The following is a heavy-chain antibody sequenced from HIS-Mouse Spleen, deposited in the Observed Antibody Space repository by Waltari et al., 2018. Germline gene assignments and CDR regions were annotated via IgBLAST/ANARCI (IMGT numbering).Heavy chain of an antibody. Sequence: QVQLVQSGAEVKKPGASVKVSCKASGYTFPSYDINWARQATGQGLEWMGWMNPNSGNTGYAQKFQGRVTMTRNTSISTAYMELSSLRSEDTAVYYCARGHDYSNYFDYWGQGTLVTVSS. CDR1: GYTFPSYD. D-gene: IGHD4-4*01. CDR3: ARGHDYSNYFDY. V-gene: IGHV1-8*01. J-gene: IGHJ4*02. CDR2: MNPNSGNT.